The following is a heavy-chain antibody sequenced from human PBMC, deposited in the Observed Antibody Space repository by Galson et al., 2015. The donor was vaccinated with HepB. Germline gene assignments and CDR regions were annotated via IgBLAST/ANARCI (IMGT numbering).Heavy chain of an antibody. CDR2: IFWNDDQ. V-gene: IGHV2-5*01. D-gene: IGHD6-19*01. CDR3: ARGSYNSGWYANWYFDL. J-gene: IGHJ2*01. Sequence: PALVKPTQTLTLTCTFSGFSLSTRGVGVGWIRQPPGRALEWLALIFWNDDQRYSPSLKTRLTITKDTSTNQVVLTMTNMDPMDTATYYCARGSYNSGWYANWYFDLWGRGTLVTVSS. CDR1: GFSLSTRGVG.